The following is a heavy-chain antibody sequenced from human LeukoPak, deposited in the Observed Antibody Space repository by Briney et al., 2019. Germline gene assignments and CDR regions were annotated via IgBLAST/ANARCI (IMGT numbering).Heavy chain of an antibody. D-gene: IGHD3-9*01. CDR1: GGSITSAGYY. V-gene: IGHV4-31*01. CDR3: ARSVPYYDILTGSRVYYSGMDV. Sequence: KTSQTLSLTCTVSGGSITSAGYYWHWIRQLPGQGLEWIVYIYYSASTYYNPSLKSQVTISVDTSKNLFALKLSSVPAADPAVYYCARSVPYYDILTGSRVYYSGMDVWGQGTTVTVSS. CDR2: IYYSAST. J-gene: IGHJ6*02.